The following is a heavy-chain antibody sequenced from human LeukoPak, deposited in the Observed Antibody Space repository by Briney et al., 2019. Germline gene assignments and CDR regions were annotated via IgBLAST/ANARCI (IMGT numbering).Heavy chain of an antibody. J-gene: IGHJ3*02. CDR3: ARLIYGSGSYTAFDI. V-gene: IGHV3-21*01. CDR2: ISSSSNYI. CDR1: GFTFSSHT. D-gene: IGHD3-10*01. Sequence: PGGSLRLSCAASGFTFSSHTMNWVRQAPGKGLEWVSSISSSSNYIYYADSLKGRFTISRDNAKNSLYLQMNSLRAEDTAVYYCARLIYGSGSYTAFDIWGQGTMVTVSS.